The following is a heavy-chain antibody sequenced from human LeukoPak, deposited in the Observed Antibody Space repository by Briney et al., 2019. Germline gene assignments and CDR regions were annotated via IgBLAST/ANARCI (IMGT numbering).Heavy chain of an antibody. J-gene: IGHJ4*02. Sequence: GGSLRLSCAASGFTFSSYAMHWVRQAPGKGLEWVAVISYDGSNKYYADSVKGRFTISRDSSKNTLYLQMNSLRAEDTAVYYCAREGSSRYYFDYWGQGTLVTVSS. V-gene: IGHV3-30*14. CDR1: GFTFSSYA. CDR3: AREGSSRYYFDY. D-gene: IGHD6-6*01. CDR2: ISYDGSNK.